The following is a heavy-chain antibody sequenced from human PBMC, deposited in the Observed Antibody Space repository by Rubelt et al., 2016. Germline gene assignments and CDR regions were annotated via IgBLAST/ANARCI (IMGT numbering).Heavy chain of an antibody. V-gene: IGHV4-38-2*02. CDR1: GYSISSDYY. CDR2: IHHSGSI. J-gene: IGHJ4*02. CDR3: ARLGYCSSTSCYLDY. Sequence: QVQLQESGPGLVKPSETLSLTCIVSGYSISSDYYWGWVRQPPGKGLEWIGSIHHSGSISYNPSLKSRVTVSVDTSKNQFSLRVKYVTAADTAVYYCARLGYCSSTSCYLDYWGQGTLVTVSS. D-gene: IGHD2-2*01.